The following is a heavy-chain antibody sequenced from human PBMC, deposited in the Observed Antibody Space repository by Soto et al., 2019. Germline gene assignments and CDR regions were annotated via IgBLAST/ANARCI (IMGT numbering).Heavy chain of an antibody. CDR1: GGSMSSYY. CDR3: AKNWNWGSLVH. Sequence: SDTLSLTCIVSGGSMSSYYWGWFRQPPGKGLEWIGFIYYGGSTNYNPSLKSRVTISVDTPKNQFSLKLGSVTAADTAVYYCAKNWNWGSLVHWGQGTLDTVSS. J-gene: IGHJ4*02. CDR2: IYYGGST. V-gene: IGHV4-59*08. D-gene: IGHD7-27*01.